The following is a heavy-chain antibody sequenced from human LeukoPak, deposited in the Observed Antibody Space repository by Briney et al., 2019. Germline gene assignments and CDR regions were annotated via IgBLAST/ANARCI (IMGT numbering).Heavy chain of an antibody. CDR2: IIPIFGTA. Sequence: SVKVSCKASGGTFSSYAISWVRQAPGQGLEWMGGIIPIFGTANYAQKFQGRVTITADKSTSTAYMELSSLRSEDTAVYYCARDTPSTGDAFDIWGQGTMVTVSS. J-gene: IGHJ3*02. V-gene: IGHV1-69*06. CDR1: GGTFSSYA. CDR3: ARDTPSTGDAFDI. D-gene: IGHD4-17*01.